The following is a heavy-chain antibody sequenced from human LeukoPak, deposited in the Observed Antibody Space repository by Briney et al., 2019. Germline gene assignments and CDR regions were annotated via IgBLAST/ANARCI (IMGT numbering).Heavy chain of an antibody. CDR3: ARDRGIYSDYYGMDV. J-gene: IGHJ6*02. CDR1: GYTFTGYY. Sequence: ASVKVSCKASGYTFTGYYMHWVRQAPGQGLEWMGWINPNSGGTNYAQKFQGWVTMTRDTSISTAYMELSRLRSDDTAVYYCARDRGIYSDYYGMDVWGQGTTVTVSS. V-gene: IGHV1-2*04. D-gene: IGHD5-18*01. CDR2: INPNSGGT.